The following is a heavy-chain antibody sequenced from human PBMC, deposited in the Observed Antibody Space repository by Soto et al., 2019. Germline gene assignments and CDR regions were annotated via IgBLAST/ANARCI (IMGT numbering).Heavy chain of an antibody. D-gene: IGHD2-2*01. V-gene: IGHV4-38-2*02. Sequence: LSETLSLTCAVSGYSISSGYYWGWIRQPPGKGLEWIGSIYHSGSTYYNPSLKSRVTISVDTSKNQFSLKLSSVTTADTAVYYCARDCSSTSCYPDYYGMDVWGQGTTVTVSS. J-gene: IGHJ6*02. CDR1: GYSISSGYY. CDR2: IYHSGST. CDR3: ARDCSSTSCYPDYYGMDV.